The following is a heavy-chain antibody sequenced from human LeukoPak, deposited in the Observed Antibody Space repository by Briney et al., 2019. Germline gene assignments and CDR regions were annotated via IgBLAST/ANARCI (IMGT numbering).Heavy chain of an antibody. CDR1: GGFFSGYY. V-gene: IGHV4-34*01. J-gene: IGHJ3*02. CDR2: INHSGST. D-gene: IGHD3-3*01. CDR3: ARVIITIFGVVTRRTDAFGI. Sequence: AETLSLTCAVYGGFFSGYYWSWLRQPPGKGGEGLGEINHSGSTNYNPSLKSRGTISVDTSKNQFSLKLSSVTAADTAVYYCARVIITIFGVVTRRTDAFGIWGQGTMVTVSS.